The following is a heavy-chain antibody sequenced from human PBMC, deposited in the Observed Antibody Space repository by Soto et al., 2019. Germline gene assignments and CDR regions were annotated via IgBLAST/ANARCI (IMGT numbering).Heavy chain of an antibody. CDR3: AHKRDVSRGFKS. CDR1: GFSFSINGVA. J-gene: IGHJ5*01. V-gene: IGHV2-5*02. Sequence: SGPTLVNPTQTLTLTCTFSGFSFSINGVAVGWIRQPPGQALEWLALIYWDDDQRYNPSLKNRLTITKDTSSNQVVLTMTNMDPVDTATYYCAHKRDVSRGFKSWGQGTLVTVSS. CDR2: IYWDDDQ.